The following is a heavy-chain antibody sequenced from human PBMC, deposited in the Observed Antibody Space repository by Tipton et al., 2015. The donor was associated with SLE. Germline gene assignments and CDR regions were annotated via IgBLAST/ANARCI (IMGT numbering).Heavy chain of an antibody. Sequence: LTCAVYGGSFSGYYWSWIRQPPGKGLEWVGRIKSKTDGGTTDYAAPVKGRFTISRDDSKNTLYLQMNSLKTEDTAVYYCTAYYGDYLNAFDIWGQGTMVTVSS. CDR3: TAYYGDYLNAFDI. CDR1: GGSFSGYY. J-gene: IGHJ3*02. D-gene: IGHD4-17*01. CDR2: IKSKTDGGTT. V-gene: IGHV3-15*01.